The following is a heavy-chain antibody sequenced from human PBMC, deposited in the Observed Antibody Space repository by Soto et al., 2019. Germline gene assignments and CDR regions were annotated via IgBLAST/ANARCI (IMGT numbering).Heavy chain of an antibody. CDR3: ARDLPGDYASPPFYFDY. CDR1: GFTFSSYS. V-gene: IGHV3-48*01. Sequence: GGSLRLSCAASGFTFSSYSMNWVRQAPGKGLEWVSYISSSSSTRYYADSGKGRFTISSDNAKNSLYLQMNSLRAEDTAVYYCARDLPGDYASPPFYFDYWGQGTLVTVSS. CDR2: ISSSSSTR. J-gene: IGHJ4*02. D-gene: IGHD4-17*01.